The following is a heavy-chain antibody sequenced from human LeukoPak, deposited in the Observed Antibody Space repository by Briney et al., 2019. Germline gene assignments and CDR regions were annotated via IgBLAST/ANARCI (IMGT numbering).Heavy chain of an antibody. V-gene: IGHV3-48*04. CDR3: ASTTDLDN. CDR1: GFTFSNYN. Sequence: GGSLRLSCAASGFTFSNYNMNWVRQAPGKGLEWVSYISSTSSTIYYPDSVKGRFTVSRDNAKNSLYLQMSSLRVEDTALYYCASTTDLDNWGQGTLVTVSS. J-gene: IGHJ4*02. CDR2: ISSTSSTI. D-gene: IGHD4-11*01.